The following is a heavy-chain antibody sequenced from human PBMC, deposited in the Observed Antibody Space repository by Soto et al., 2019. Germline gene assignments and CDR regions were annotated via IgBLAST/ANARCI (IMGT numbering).Heavy chain of an antibody. V-gene: IGHV3-23*01. D-gene: IGHD3-16*01. CDR3: AKSVGVAYYYYMDV. CDR2: ISGSGGST. Sequence: EVQLLESGGGLVQPGGSLRLSCAASGFTFSSYAMSWVRQAPGKGLEWVSAISGSGGSTYYADSVQGRFTISRDNSKITLYLQMNSLRAEDTAVYYCAKSVGVAYYYYMDVWGKGTTVTVSS. J-gene: IGHJ6*03. CDR1: GFTFSSYA.